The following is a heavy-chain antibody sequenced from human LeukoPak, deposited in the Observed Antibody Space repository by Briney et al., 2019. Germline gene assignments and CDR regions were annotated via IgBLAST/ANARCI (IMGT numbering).Heavy chain of an antibody. J-gene: IGHJ4*02. CDR3: AKGGWLEY. Sequence: PAASLRFSCAASGFTFINYGMSWVRQAPGKGLEWVSGISGSGGNTYYADSVKGRFTISRDDSKNTLYLQMTSLKAGDRAVYFCAKGGWLEYWGQGNLVTVSS. V-gene: IGHV3-23*01. CDR1: GFTFINYG. D-gene: IGHD5-24*01. CDR2: ISGSGGNT.